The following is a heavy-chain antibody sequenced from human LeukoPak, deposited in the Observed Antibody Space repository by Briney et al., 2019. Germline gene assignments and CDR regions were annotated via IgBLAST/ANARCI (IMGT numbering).Heavy chain of an antibody. CDR1: GFTFSSYG. CDR2: IWYDGSNK. D-gene: IGHD2-21*02. V-gene: IGHV3-33*01. Sequence: GGSLRLSCAASGFTFSSYGMHWVRQAPGKGLEWVAVIWYDGSNKYYADSVKGRFTISRDNSKNTLYLQMNSLRAEDTAVYYCARGPPRQHIVVVTAMRTDDFDYWGQGTLVTGSS. CDR3: ARGPPRQHIVVVTAMRTDDFDY. J-gene: IGHJ4*02.